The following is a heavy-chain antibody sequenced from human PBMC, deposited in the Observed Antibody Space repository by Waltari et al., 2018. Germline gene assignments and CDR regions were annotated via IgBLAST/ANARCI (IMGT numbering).Heavy chain of an antibody. CDR2: ISGAGENS. CDR1: GFGFSKYA. Sequence: EVQLVESGGGLVQPGGSLNLSCGVSGFGFSKYATRWVRQAPGKGLEWVSGISGAGENSYYADSVKGRFTISRDNSKNILFLQMNSLRAEDTAVYYCAKDQGYAGKDGDLRHWGQGSLVSVSS. J-gene: IGHJ1*01. V-gene: IGHV3-23*04. CDR3: AKDQGYAGKDGDLRH. D-gene: IGHD2-2*01.